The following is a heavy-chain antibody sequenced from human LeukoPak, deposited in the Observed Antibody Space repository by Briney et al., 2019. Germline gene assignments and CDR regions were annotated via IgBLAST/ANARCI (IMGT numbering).Heavy chain of an antibody. Sequence: ASVKVSCKASGYTFTSYYMHWVRQAPGQGLEWMGIINPSGGSTSYAQKFQGRVTMTRDMSTSTVYMELSSLRSEDTAVYYCARSGYSDYYYMDVWGEGTTVTVSS. CDR2: INPSGGST. J-gene: IGHJ6*03. CDR1: GYTFTSYY. CDR3: ARSGYSDYYYMDV. V-gene: IGHV1-46*01. D-gene: IGHD5-12*01.